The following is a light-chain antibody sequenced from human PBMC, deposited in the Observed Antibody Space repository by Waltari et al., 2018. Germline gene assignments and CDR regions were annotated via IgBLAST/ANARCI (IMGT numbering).Light chain of an antibody. CDR1: SSNIGAGYD. V-gene: IGLV1-40*01. CDR3: QSYDSSLSGWV. CDR2: GNS. Sequence: TISCTGSSSNIGAGYDVHWYQQLPGTAPKLLIYGNSNRPSGVPDRFSGSKSGTSASLAITGLQAEDEADYYCQSYDSSLSGWVFGGGTKLTVL. J-gene: IGLJ3*02.